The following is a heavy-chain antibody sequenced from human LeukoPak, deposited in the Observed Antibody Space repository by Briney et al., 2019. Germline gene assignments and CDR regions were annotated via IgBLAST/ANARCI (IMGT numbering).Heavy chain of an antibody. CDR2: INHSGST. V-gene: IGHV4-34*01. CDR3: ARGPTRDYFDY. J-gene: IGHJ4*02. CDR1: GGSFSGYY. D-gene: IGHD4-11*01. Sequence: PSETLSLTCAVYGGSFSGYYWSWIRQPPGKGLEWIGEINHSGSTNYNPSLKSRVTISVDTSKNQFSLKPSSVTAADTAVYYCARGPTRDYFDYWGQGTLVTVSS.